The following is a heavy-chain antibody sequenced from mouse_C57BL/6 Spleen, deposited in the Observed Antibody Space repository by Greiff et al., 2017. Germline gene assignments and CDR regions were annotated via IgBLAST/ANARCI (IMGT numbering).Heavy chain of an antibody. CDR2: IYPGDGDT. D-gene: IGHD1-1*02. CDR3: ARAFGYGPFAY. J-gene: IGHJ3*01. V-gene: IGHV1-82*01. CDR1: GYAFSSSW. Sequence: VQLQQSGPELVKPGASVKISCKASGYAFSSSWMNWVKQRPGKGLEWIGRIYPGDGDTNYNGKFKGKATLTADKSSSTAYMQLSSLTSEDSAVYFCARAFGYGPFAYWGQGTLVTVSA.